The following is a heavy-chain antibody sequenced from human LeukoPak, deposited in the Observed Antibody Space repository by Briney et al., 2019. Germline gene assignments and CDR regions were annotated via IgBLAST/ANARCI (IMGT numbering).Heavy chain of an antibody. V-gene: IGHV3-23*01. CDR2: ISGSGSST. Sequence: GGSLRLSCAASGFTFSSYAMSWVRQAPGKGLEWVSAISGSGSSTYYADSVKGRFTISRDNSKNTLYLQMNSLRAEDTAVYYCAKNRGYCSSTSCSKRYYYYYMDVWGKGTTVAVSS. CDR3: AKNRGYCSSTSCSKRYYYYYMDV. D-gene: IGHD2-2*01. J-gene: IGHJ6*03. CDR1: GFTFSSYA.